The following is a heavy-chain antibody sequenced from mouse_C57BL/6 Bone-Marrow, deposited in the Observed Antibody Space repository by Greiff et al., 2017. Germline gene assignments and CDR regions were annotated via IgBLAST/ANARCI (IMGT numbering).Heavy chain of an antibody. CDR1: GYTFTDYN. D-gene: IGHD1-1*01. CDR2: INPNNGGT. Sequence: DVKLVESGPELVKPGASVKIPCKASGYTFTDYNMDWVKQSHGKSLEWIGDINPNNGGTIYNQKFKGKATLTVDKSSSTAYMELRSLTSEDTAVYYCARKGITTVVSYFDYWGQGTTLTVSS. CDR3: ARKGITTVVSYFDY. V-gene: IGHV1-18*01. J-gene: IGHJ2*01.